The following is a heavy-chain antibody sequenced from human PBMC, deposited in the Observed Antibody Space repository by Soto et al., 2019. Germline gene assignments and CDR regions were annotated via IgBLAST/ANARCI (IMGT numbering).Heavy chain of an antibody. CDR3: ARAHSGYDPRGMDV. CDR2: ISDTGSG. D-gene: IGHD5-12*01. J-gene: IGHJ6*02. CDR1: GGSVSSGSYY. Sequence: QVQLQESGPGLVKPSETLAVTCTVSGGSVSSGSYYWSWIRQPPGKGLEWVGCISDTGSGDYNPSLQSRVTISVLTSKRQFSPRLNSVTAAATDVYYCARAHSGYDPRGMDVWGQGTTVTVSS. V-gene: IGHV4-61*01.